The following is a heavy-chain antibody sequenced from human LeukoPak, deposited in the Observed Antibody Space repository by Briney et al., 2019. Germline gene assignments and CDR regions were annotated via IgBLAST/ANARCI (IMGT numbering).Heavy chain of an antibody. Sequence: SQTLSLTCAISGDSVSSKSATWNWIRQSPSRGLEWLGRTYYRSKWYNDYAVSVKGRISVNPDTSRNQFSLQLNSVTPEDTAVYYCARVPRAFSGYDDAFDIWGQGTMVTVSS. D-gene: IGHD5-12*01. CDR1: GDSVSSKSAT. CDR3: ARVPRAFSGYDDAFDI. J-gene: IGHJ3*02. CDR2: TYYRSKWYN. V-gene: IGHV6-1*01.